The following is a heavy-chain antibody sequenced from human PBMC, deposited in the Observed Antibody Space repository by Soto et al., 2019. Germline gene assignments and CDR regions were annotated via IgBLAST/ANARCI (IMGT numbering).Heavy chain of an antibody. D-gene: IGHD1-1*01. J-gene: IGHJ4*02. CDR3: ARGRYGDY. CDR2: ISAHNGNT. CDR1: GYAFTTYG. V-gene: IGHV1-18*01. Sequence: QVHLLQSGAEVKKPGASVKVSCKGSGYAFTTYGITWVRQAPGQGLEWMGWISAHNGNTNYAQKLQGRVTVTRDTSTSTASMELRSLRSDDTAVYYCARGRYGDYWGQGALVTVSS.